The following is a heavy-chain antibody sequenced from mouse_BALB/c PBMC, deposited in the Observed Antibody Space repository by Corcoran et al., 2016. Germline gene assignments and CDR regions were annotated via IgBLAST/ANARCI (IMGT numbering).Heavy chain of an antibody. Sequence: QIQLQQSGPELVKPGASVKISCKASGYTCSDYYINWVKQKPGQGLEWIGWIDPGSGNTKYNEKFKGKATLTVDTTSSTAYMQLSSLTSEDTAVYFCARFPYGHYQLHWYYDVWGAGTTVTVSS. V-gene: IGHV1-84*02. CDR3: ARFPYGHYQLHWYYDV. CDR1: GYTCSDYY. J-gene: IGHJ1*01. D-gene: IGHD2-10*02. CDR2: IDPGSGNT.